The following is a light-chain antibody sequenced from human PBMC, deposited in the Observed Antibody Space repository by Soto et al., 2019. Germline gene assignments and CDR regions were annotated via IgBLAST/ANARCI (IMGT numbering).Light chain of an antibody. J-gene: IGKJ5*01. V-gene: IGKV1-5*03. CDR3: QQSYSNPVT. CDR2: KAS. CDR1: QTMRSR. Sequence: DIHITRSPSTLAGSVGDRGTITCRDSQTMRSRLAWYRQTPGKAPKRMIYKASTLKSGVPSRFSRSGSWTDFTLTIPSLHPEDVATYYCQQSYSNPVTLGQGTRLEIK.